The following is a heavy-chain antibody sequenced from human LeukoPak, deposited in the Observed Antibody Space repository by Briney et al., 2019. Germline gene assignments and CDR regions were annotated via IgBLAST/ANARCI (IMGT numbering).Heavy chain of an antibody. CDR2: NNGDGSST. V-gene: IGHV3-74*01. CDR1: GFTLSSYW. CDR3: ARGVDNWNDLLNY. J-gene: IGHJ4*02. D-gene: IGHD1-20*01. Sequence: PGGSLRLSCVVSGFTLSSYWMHWVRQAPGKGLVWVSRNNGDGSSTSYADSVKGRFTMSRDDAKNTLYLQMNSLRAGDTAVYYCARGVDNWNDLLNYWGQGTLVTVSS.